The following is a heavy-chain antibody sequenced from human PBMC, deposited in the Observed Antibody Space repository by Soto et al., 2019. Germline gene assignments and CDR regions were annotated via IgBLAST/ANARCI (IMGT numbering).Heavy chain of an antibody. V-gene: IGHV3-21*01. D-gene: IGHD6-19*01. Sequence: GGSLRLSCAASGFTFSSYSMNWVRQAPGKGLEWVSSISSSSSYIYYADSVKGRFTISRDNAKNSLYLQMNSLRAEDTAVYYCASIAVAGTNDAFDIWGQGTMVTVSS. CDR3: ASIAVAGTNDAFDI. CDR1: GFTFSSYS. CDR2: ISSSSSYI. J-gene: IGHJ3*02.